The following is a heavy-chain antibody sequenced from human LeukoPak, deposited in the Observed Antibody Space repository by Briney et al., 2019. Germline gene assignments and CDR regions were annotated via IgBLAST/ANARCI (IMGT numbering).Heavy chain of an antibody. CDR2: IIGEGSVT. CDR3: ARDQIPYYYDSSGYSDAFDI. CDR1: GLPFSSFW. Sequence: PGGSLRLSCTASGLPFSSFWMHWVRQAPGKGLVWVSRIIGEGSVTDYADSVKGRFTISRDNAKNSLYLQMNSLRAEDTAVYYCARDQIPYYYDSSGYSDAFDIWGQGTMVTVSS. D-gene: IGHD3-22*01. V-gene: IGHV3-74*01. J-gene: IGHJ3*02.